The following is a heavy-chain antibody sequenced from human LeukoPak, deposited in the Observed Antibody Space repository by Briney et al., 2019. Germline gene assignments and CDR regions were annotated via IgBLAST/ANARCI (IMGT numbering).Heavy chain of an antibody. V-gene: IGHV3-23*01. CDR1: GFTFSNYA. CDR3: AKDLQAATIMSAFDI. J-gene: IGHJ3*02. D-gene: IGHD3-10*01. CDR2: ISGSGETT. Sequence: GGSLRLSCVASGFTFSNYAMNWIRKGPGKGLEWVSIISGSGETTYYAESVKGRFTISRDNSKHTLYLQMNNLRAEDTAVYYCAKDLQAATIMSAFDIWGLGTVVSVSS.